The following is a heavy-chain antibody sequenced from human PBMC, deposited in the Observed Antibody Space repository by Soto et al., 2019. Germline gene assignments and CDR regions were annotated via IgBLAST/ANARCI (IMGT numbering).Heavy chain of an antibody. CDR1: GDRVSSNSAA. CDR2: TYYRSKWDN. D-gene: IGHD6-6*01. V-gene: IGHV6-1*01. J-gene: IGHJ5*02. Sequence: SLTLSLPCAISGDRVSSNSAAWNWIRQSPSRGLEWLGRTYYRSKWDNDYAVSVKIRLTVNLDTSKNQFSLQLNSVTPEDTAVYYCARERLQSIAARLGWFDPWGQGTLVTVSS. CDR3: ARERLQSIAARLGWFDP.